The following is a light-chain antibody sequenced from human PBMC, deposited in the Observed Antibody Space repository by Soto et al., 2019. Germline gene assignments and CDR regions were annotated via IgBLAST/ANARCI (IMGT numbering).Light chain of an antibody. V-gene: IGKV3-20*01. Sequence: EIVLTQSPGTLSLSPGERATLSCRASQSVSNNYLAWYQQKPGQAPRLLIYGASNRATGITDRFSGSGSGTYFTLTISRLEPEDFAVDYCQQYGSAGTFGQGNKVEIK. CDR2: GAS. CDR1: QSVSNNY. J-gene: IGKJ1*01. CDR3: QQYGSAGT.